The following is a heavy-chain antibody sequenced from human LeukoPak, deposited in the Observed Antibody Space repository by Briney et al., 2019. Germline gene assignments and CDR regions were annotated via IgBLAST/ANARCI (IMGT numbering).Heavy chain of an antibody. V-gene: IGHV1-24*01. D-gene: IGHD3-10*01. J-gene: IGHJ4*02. CDR2: FVPEDGET. Sequence: ASVKVSCKLSGDTLTELSMHWVRQSPGKGLEWMGGFVPEDGETIYAQKFQGRVTMTEDTSTDTAYMELSSLRSDDAAVYFCATLPRGHLFDSWGQGTLVTVSS. CDR1: GDTLTELS. CDR3: ATLPRGHLFDS.